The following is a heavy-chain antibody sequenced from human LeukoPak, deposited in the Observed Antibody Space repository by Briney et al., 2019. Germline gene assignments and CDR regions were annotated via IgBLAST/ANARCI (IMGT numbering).Heavy chain of an antibody. D-gene: IGHD3-16*01. CDR3: ARGPPRLGDRGDWYFDL. CDR2: IYYSGST. CDR1: GGSISSGDYY. V-gene: IGHV4-30-4*08. J-gene: IGHJ2*01. Sequence: PSQTLSLTCTVSGGSISSGDYYWSWIRQPPGKGLEWIGYIYYSGSTYYNPSLKSRVTISVDTSKNQFSLKLSSVTAADTAVYYYARGPPRLGDRGDWYFDLWGRGTLVTVSS.